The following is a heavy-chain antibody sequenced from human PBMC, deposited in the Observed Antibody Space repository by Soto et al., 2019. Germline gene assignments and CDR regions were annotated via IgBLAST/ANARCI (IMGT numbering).Heavy chain of an antibody. CDR1: GGSINSYY. CDR2: IYYSGGT. V-gene: IGHV4-59*01. J-gene: IGHJ4*02. D-gene: IGHD3-22*01. CDR3: ARHYDSSGYYSSSFDY. Sequence: SETLSLTCTVSGGSINSYYWSWSRQPPGKGLEWLGYIYYSGGTNYNPSLKSGVTISVDTSKNQFSLKLRSVTAADTAVYYCARHYDSSGYYSSSFDYWGQGTLVTVSS.